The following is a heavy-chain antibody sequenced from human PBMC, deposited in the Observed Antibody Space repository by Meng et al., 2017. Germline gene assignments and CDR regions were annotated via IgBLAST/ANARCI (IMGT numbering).Heavy chain of an antibody. J-gene: IGHJ4*02. V-gene: IGHV4-34*01. CDR3: ARSHSVTIVAFDY. CDR1: GGAFSGYY. D-gene: IGHD4-17*01. Sequence: QVELQELGAGLVTPSETLSLTCAVYGGAFSGYYWSWIRQSPGKGLEWIGEINHSGSTNYNPSLKSRVTMSLDTSKNQFSLRMSSVTAADTAVYYCARSHSVTIVAFDYWGQGTLVTVSS. CDR2: INHSGST.